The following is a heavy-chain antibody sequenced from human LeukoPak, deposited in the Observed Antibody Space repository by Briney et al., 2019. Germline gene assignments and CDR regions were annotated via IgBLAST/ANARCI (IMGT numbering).Heavy chain of an antibody. D-gene: IGHD4-17*01. CDR1: GYSFASHW. J-gene: IGHJ6*03. V-gene: IGHV5-51*01. CDR2: IYPGDSDT. CDR3: ARGGRPEGGHDYGDYFYYYYYMDV. Sequence: PGESLKISCKGSGYSFASHWIGWVRQMPGKGLEWMGIIYPGDSDTRYSPSFQGQVTISADKSISTAYLQWSGLKASDTAMYYCARGGRPEGGHDYGDYFYYYYYMDVWGKGTTVTVSS.